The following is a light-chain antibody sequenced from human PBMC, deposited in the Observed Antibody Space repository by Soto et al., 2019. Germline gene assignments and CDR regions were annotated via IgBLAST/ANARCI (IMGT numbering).Light chain of an antibody. V-gene: IGKV3-20*01. J-gene: IGKJ1*01. CDR1: HGVTTQ. CDR3: QHHRRSSRT. Sequence: AQEERSRLSCRASHGVTTQLAWYQQKPGQAPRLIIYGASSRATGVPDRFTGSGSGTEFTLSISRLEPEDFAVYYCQHHRRSSRTFGQGTKVDIK. CDR2: GAS.